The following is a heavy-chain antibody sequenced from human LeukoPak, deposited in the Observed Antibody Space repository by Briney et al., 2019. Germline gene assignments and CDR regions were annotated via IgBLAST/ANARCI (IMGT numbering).Heavy chain of an antibody. D-gene: IGHD3-3*01. V-gene: IGHV3-23*01. CDR1: GFTFSAYA. CDR2: IGGRGGNT. CDR3: ANGWYYGSWG. J-gene: IGHJ4*02. Sequence: GGSLRLSCAASGFTFSAYAMTWVRQAPGKGLEGVSSIGGRGGNTYYADSVKGRFTISRDNAKNTLYLQMNSLRAEDTAVFYCANGWYYGSWGWGQGTLVTVSS.